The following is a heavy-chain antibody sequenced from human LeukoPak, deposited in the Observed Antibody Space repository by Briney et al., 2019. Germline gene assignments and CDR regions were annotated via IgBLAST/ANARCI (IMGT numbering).Heavy chain of an antibody. V-gene: IGHV3-9*01. CDR3: VKDDRRGYLYWYFDL. CDR1: GFTFDDYA. J-gene: IGHJ2*01. D-gene: IGHD3-22*01. CDR2: ISWNSGSV. Sequence: GRSLRLSCAASGFTFDDYAIHWVRQAPGKGLEWVSGISWNSGSVGYADSVRGRFTISRDNAKNSLYLQMNSLRPEDTALYYCVKDDRRGYLYWYFDLWGRGTMVTVSS.